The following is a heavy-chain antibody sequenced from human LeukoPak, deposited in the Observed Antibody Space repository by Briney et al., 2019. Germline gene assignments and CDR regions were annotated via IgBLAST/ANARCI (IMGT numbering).Heavy chain of an antibody. V-gene: IGHV4-4*02. J-gene: IGHJ1*01. CDR3: ASLMEVVAATGYFQH. Sequence: SGTLSLTCAVSGGSISSSNWWSWVRQPPGKGLEWIGEIYHSGSTNYNPSLKSRVTISVDTSKNQFSLKLSSVTAADTAVYYCASLMEVVAATGYFQHWGQGTLVTVSS. D-gene: IGHD2-15*01. CDR1: GGSISSSNW. CDR2: IYHSGST.